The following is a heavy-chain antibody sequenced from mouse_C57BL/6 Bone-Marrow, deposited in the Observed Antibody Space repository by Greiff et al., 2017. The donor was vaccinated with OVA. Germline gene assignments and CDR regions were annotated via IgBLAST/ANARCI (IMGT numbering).Heavy chain of an antibody. CDR2: IYPGDGDT. Sequence: VQLQQSGAELVKPGASVKISCKASGYAFSSYWMNWVKQRPGKGLEWIGQIYPGDGDTNYNGKFKGKATLTADKSSSTAYMQLSSLTSEDSAVYFCARGGYDYDVRYFDYWGQGTTLTVSS. CDR3: ARGGYDYDVRYFDY. J-gene: IGHJ2*01. D-gene: IGHD2-4*01. V-gene: IGHV1-80*01. CDR1: GYAFSSYW.